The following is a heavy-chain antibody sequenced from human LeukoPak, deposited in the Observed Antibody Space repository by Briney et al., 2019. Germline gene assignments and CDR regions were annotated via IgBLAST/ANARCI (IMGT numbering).Heavy chain of an antibody. CDR1: GFTFSSYG. Sequence: PGRSLRLSCAASGFTFSSYGMHWVRQAPGKGLEWVAVISYDGSNKYYADSVKGRFTISRDNSKNTLYLQMNSLRAEDTAVYYCAREGNWNYIGFDYWGQGTLVTVSS. D-gene: IGHD1-7*01. CDR2: ISYDGSNK. J-gene: IGHJ4*02. V-gene: IGHV3-30*19. CDR3: AREGNWNYIGFDY.